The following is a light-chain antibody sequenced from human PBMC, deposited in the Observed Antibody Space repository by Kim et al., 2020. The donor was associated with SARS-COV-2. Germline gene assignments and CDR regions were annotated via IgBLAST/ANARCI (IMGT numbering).Light chain of an antibody. Sequence: QSVLTQPASVSGSPGQSITISCTGTSSDVGGYNYVSWYQQHPGKAPKLMIYDLSNRPSGVSNRFSGSKSGNTASLTISGLQAEDEADYYCSSYTSSSTLVFGTGTKVTVL. CDR1: SSDVGGYNY. V-gene: IGLV2-14*03. J-gene: IGLJ1*01. CDR3: SSYTSSSTLV. CDR2: DLS.